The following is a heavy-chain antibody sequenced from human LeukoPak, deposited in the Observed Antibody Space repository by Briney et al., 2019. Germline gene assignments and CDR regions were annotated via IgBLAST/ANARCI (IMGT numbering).Heavy chain of an antibody. J-gene: IGHJ4*02. D-gene: IGHD6-13*01. CDR2: INHSGST. V-gene: IGHV4-34*01. Sequence: SETLSLTCAVCGGSFSGYYWSWIRQPPGKGLEWIGEINHSGSTNYNPSLKSRVTISVDTSKNQFSLKLSSVTAADTAVYYCARAAFQFDYWGQGTLVTVSS. CDR3: ARAAFQFDY. CDR1: GGSFSGYY.